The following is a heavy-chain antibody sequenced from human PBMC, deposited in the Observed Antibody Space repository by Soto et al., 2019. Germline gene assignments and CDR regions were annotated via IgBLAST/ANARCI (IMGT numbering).Heavy chain of an antibody. CDR2: MYNTGST. V-gene: IGHV4-59*01. D-gene: IGHD2-21*02. J-gene: IGHJ6*02. CDR3: ARDLWGYCGTDCYPLDV. CDR1: CGSISGYY. Sequence: SETLSLTCTVSCGSISGYYWSWIRQPPGKGLEWIGYMYNTGSTVYNPSFKSRVTISVDTSKNQFSLKLNSVTAADTAVYYCARDLWGYCGTDCYPLDVWGQGTMVTVSS.